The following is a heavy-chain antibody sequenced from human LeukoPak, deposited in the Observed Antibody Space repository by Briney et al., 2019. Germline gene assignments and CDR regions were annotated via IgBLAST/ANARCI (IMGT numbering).Heavy chain of an antibody. CDR2: IYYSGST. D-gene: IGHD6-13*01. Sequence: SETLSLTCTVSGSSISSYYWSWIRQPPGKGLEWIGYIYYSGSTNYNPSLKSRVTISVDTSKNQFSLKLSSVTAADTAVYYCARQGILAAAGTIDYWGQGTLVTVSS. CDR1: GSSISSYY. CDR3: ARQGILAAAGTIDY. J-gene: IGHJ4*02. V-gene: IGHV4-59*08.